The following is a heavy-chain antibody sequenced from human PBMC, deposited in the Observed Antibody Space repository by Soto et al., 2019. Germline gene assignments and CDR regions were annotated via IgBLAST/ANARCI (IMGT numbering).Heavy chain of an antibody. CDR3: ARHNGSGSYGRNYYYMDV. CDR2: IYHSGST. CDR1: SGSISSSNW. D-gene: IGHD3-10*01. Sequence: SETLSLTCAVSSGSISSSNWWSWVRQPPGKGLEWIGYIYHSGSTNYNPSLKSRVTISVDTSKNQFSLKLSSVTAADTAVYYCARHNGSGSYGRNYYYMDVWGKGTTVTVSS. V-gene: IGHV4-4*02. J-gene: IGHJ6*03.